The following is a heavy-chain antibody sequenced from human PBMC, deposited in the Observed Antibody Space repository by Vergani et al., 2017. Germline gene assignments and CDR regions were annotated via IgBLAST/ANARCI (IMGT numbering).Heavy chain of an antibody. CDR3: SRGRGYSFGYSDY. Sequence: EVQLLQSGGGVIQPGGSVRLSCAASGFTFSACPMTWVRQAPVKGREGVAFIRNKAYGGTTEYAASVKGRFTISRDDSKRLAYLQLSGLKTEDTAVYFCSRGRGYSFGYSDYWGQGTLVTVSS. V-gene: IGHV3-49*04. D-gene: IGHD5-18*01. J-gene: IGHJ4*02. CDR2: IRNKAYGGTT. CDR1: GFTFSACP.